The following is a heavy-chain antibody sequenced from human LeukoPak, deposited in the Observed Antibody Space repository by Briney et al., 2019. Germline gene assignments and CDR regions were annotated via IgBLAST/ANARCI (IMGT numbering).Heavy chain of an antibody. V-gene: IGHV3-7*01. Sequence: GGSLRLSCAASGFTFSSYYMTWVRQAPGKGLEWVANIKQDGSEKYYEDSVKGRFTISRDNAKNSPYLQMNSLRAEDTAMYYWVWSLLGQLDYWGQGTLVTVSS. CDR1: GFTFSSYY. CDR3: VWSLLGQLDY. CDR2: IKQDGSEK. D-gene: IGHD7-27*01. J-gene: IGHJ4*02.